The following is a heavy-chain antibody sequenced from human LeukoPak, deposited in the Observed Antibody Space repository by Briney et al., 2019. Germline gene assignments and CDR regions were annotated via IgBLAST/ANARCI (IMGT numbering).Heavy chain of an antibody. CDR1: GVTFSSYA. D-gene: IGHD6-13*01. J-gene: IGHJ5*02. CDR3: ARESIQYSSSWRSNWFDP. CDR2: ISYDGSNK. V-gene: IGHV3-30*04. Sequence: GGSLRLSCAASGVTFSSYAMHWVRQAPGKGQEWVAVISYDGSNKYYADSVKGRFTISRDNSKNTLYLQMNSLRAEDTAVYYCARESIQYSSSWRSNWFDPWGQGTLVTVSS.